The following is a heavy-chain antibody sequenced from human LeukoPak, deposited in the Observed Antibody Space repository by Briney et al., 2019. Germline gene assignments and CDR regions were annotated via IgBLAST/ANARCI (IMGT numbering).Heavy chain of an antibody. D-gene: IGHD6-19*01. V-gene: IGHV3-9*02. CDR1: GFNSEDHA. CDR3: AKEAKWLNAFDI. CDR2: ISWNSGSI. J-gene: IGHJ3*02. Sequence: GRSLRLSCVVSGFNSEDHAMHWVRQAPGKGLEWVSGISWNSGSIGYADSVKGRFTISRDNAKNSLYLQMNSLRAEDTALYYCAKEAKWLNAFDIWGQGTMVTVSS.